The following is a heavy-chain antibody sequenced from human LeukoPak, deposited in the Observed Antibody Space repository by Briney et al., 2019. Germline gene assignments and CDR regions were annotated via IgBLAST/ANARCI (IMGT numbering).Heavy chain of an antibody. CDR3: TTDSPLNDFDY. CDR2: IKSKTDGGTT. Sequence: GGSLRLSCAASGFTFSNAWTSWVRQAPGKGLEWVGRIKSKTDGGTTDYAAPVKGRFTISRDDSKNTLYLQMNSLKTEDTAVYYCTTDSPLNDFDYWGQGTLVTVSS. CDR1: GFTFSNAW. J-gene: IGHJ4*02. V-gene: IGHV3-15*01.